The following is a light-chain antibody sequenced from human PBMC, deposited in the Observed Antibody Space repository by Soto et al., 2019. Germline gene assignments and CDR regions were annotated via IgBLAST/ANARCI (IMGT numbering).Light chain of an antibody. V-gene: IGKV3-20*01. CDR2: GAS. Sequence: EIVLTQSPATLSLSPGERATLSCRASQSVSSSLGWYQQKLGQAPRLLIYGASSRATGIPDRFSGSGSGTDFTLTVSRLEHEDFAVYYCQQYGSSPWTSGQGTKVDIK. J-gene: IGKJ1*01. CDR3: QQYGSSPWT. CDR1: QSVSSS.